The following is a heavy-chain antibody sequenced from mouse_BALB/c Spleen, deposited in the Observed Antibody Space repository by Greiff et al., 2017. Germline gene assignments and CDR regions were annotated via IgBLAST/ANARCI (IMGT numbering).Heavy chain of an antibody. D-gene: IGHD4-1*02. CDR2: ISYSGST. Sequence: EVQLQESGPGLVKPSQSLSLTCTVTGYSITSDYAWNWIRQFPGNKLEWMGYISYSGSTSYNPSLKSRISITRDTSKNQFFLQLNSVTTEDTATYYCARSPNWDGWYFDVWGAGTTVTVSS. CDR1: GYSITSDYA. CDR3: ARSPNWDGWYFDV. J-gene: IGHJ1*01. V-gene: IGHV3-2*02.